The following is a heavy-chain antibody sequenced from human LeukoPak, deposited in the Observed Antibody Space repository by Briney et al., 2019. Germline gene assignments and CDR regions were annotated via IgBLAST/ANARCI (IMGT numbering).Heavy chain of an antibody. Sequence: ASVKVSCKASGYTFTGYYMHWVRQAPGQGLEWMGWINPNSGGTNYAQKFQGRVTMARDTSISTAYMELSRLRSDDTAVYYCARDKLEISELNWFDTWGQGTLVTVSS. CDR3: ARDKLEISELNWFDT. D-gene: IGHD5-24*01. CDR2: INPNSGGT. CDR1: GYTFTGYY. J-gene: IGHJ5*02. V-gene: IGHV1-2*02.